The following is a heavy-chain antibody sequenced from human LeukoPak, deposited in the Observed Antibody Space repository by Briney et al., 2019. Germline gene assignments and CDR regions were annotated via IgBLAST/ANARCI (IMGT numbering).Heavy chain of an antibody. CDR3: ARDGGGNSDY. Sequence: ASVKVSCKASGYTFTSYDINWVRQATGQGLEWMGWMNPNSGNTGYAQKFQGRVTMTTDTSTSTAYMELRSLRSDDTAVYYCARDGGGNSDYWGQGTLVTVSS. D-gene: IGHD4-23*01. CDR2: MNPNSGNT. V-gene: IGHV1-8*01. CDR1: GYTFTSYD. J-gene: IGHJ4*02.